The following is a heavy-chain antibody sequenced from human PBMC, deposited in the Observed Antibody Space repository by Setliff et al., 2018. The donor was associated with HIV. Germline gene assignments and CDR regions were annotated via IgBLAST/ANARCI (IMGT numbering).Heavy chain of an antibody. D-gene: IGHD2-8*02. Sequence: SGPTLVNPPQTLTLTCTFSGFSLTTSGVGVGWIRQPPGKALEWLAVIHWNDANHYSPSLKTRLSITKDTSKNQMVLTMTNMDPVDTATYYCVLRVVWGGLDVWGQGTTVTVSS. J-gene: IGHJ6*02. V-gene: IGHV2-5*01. CDR1: GFSLTTSGVG. CDR3: VLRVVWGGLDV. CDR2: IHWNDAN.